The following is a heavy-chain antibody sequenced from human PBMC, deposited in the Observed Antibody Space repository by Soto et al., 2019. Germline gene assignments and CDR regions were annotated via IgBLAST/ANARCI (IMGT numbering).Heavy chain of an antibody. CDR2: ISLYSDGT. CDR1: GYTFSNYG. V-gene: IGHV1-18*01. Sequence: QVQLVQSGGEVKRPGASVKVSCKTSGYTFSNYGITWVRQAPGQPLEWLGWISLYSDGTSYAQKFRGRVSMTTDTXXXXAYMELRSLRSDDTAVYYCARVVPGAEAWFGPWGQGTLVTVSS. CDR3: ARVVPGAEAWFGP. J-gene: IGHJ5*02.